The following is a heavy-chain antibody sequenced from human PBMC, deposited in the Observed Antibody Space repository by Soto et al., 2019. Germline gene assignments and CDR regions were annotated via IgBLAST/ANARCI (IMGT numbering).Heavy chain of an antibody. CDR3: AREGRDRVQSHYYYGMDV. CDR2: IYPGDSDT. D-gene: IGHD2-21*01. Sequence: EVQLVQSGAEVKKPGESLQISCKGSGYSFTSYWIGWVRQMPGKGLEWMGIIYPGDSDTRYSPSFQGQVTISADKSISTAYRQWSSLKASDTAMYYCAREGRDRVQSHYYYGMDVGGQGTTVPVSS. J-gene: IGHJ6*02. V-gene: IGHV5-51*01. CDR1: GYSFTSYW.